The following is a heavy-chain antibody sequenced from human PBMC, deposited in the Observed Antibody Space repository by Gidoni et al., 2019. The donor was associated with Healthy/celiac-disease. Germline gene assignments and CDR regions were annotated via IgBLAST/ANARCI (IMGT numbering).Heavy chain of an antibody. Sequence: EVQLVESGGGLVKPGGSLRLSCAASGFTFSSYSMNWVRQAPGKGRGWVSSISSSSSYIYYADSVKGRFTISRDNAKNSLYLQMNSLRAEDTAVYYCARMNGPGYYYGMDVWGQGTTVTVSS. CDR1: GFTFSSYS. D-gene: IGHD1-1*01. J-gene: IGHJ6*02. CDR2: ISSSSSYI. V-gene: IGHV3-21*01. CDR3: ARMNGPGYYYGMDV.